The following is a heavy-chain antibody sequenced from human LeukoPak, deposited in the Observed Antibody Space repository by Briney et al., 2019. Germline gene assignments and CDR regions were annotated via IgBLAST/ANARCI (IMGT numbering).Heavy chain of an antibody. CDR3: ARDEGTGGVIENSFDY. V-gene: IGHV3-30*14. CDR1: GFTFSSYA. CDR2: ISYDGSNK. Sequence: PGRSLRLSCAASGFTFSSYAMHWVRQAPGKGLEWVAVISYDGSNKYYADSVKGRFTISRDNSKNTLYLQMNSLRAEDTAVYYCARDEGTGGVIENSFDYGGREPLVTVSS. J-gene: IGHJ4*02. D-gene: IGHD3-16*01.